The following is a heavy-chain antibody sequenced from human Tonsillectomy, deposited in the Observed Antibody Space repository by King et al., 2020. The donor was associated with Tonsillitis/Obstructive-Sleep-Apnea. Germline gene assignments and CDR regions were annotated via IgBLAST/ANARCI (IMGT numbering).Heavy chain of an antibody. D-gene: IGHD5-18*01. V-gene: IGHV3-9*01. J-gene: IGHJ4*02. CDR2: ISWNSGYI. CDR3: AKGINHSYGWFFDY. CDR1: GFTFDDYA. Sequence: VQLVESGGNLVQPGRSLRLSCAASGFTFDDYAMHWVRQAPGKGLEWVSGISWNSGYIDYADSVKGRFTISRDNAKNSLYLQMNSLRAEDTALYYCAKGINHSYGWFFDYWGQGTLVTVSS.